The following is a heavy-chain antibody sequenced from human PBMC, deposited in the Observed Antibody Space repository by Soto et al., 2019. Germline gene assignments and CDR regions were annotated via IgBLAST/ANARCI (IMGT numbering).Heavy chain of an antibody. CDR1: GGSISSGGYY. Sequence: SETLSLTCTVSGGSISSGGYYWSWIRQHPGKGLEWIGYIYYSGSTYYNPSLKSRVTISVDTSKNQFSLKLSSVTAADTAVYYCARDFPTSGMDVWGQGTTVTVSS. CDR3: ARDFPTSGMDV. V-gene: IGHV4-31*03. CDR2: IYYSGST. J-gene: IGHJ6*02.